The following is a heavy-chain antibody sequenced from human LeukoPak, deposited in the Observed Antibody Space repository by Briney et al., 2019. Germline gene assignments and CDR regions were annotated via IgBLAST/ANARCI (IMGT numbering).Heavy chain of an antibody. CDR1: GFTVSSTY. J-gene: IGHJ5*02. Sequence: GGSLRLSCAASGFTVSSTYMSWLRQAPGKGLEWVSLIYTGGTTYYADSVKGRFTISTDNSENTLYLQMNSLRAEDTAVYYCARGITGCNNWFDPWGQGTLVTVSS. D-gene: IGHD1-20*01. CDR2: IYTGGTT. CDR3: ARGITGCNNWFDP. V-gene: IGHV3-53*01.